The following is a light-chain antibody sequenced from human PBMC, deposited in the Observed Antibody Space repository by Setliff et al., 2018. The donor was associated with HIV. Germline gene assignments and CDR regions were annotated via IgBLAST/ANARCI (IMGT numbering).Light chain of an antibody. V-gene: IGLV2-14*01. CDR3: GSYTSTTSYV. J-gene: IGLJ1*01. CDR1: SSDVGGYKF. CDR2: EVS. Sequence: ALAQPASVSGSPGQSITISCTGTSSDVGGYKFVSWYQQHPGKAPKLMIYEVSNRPSGVSDRLSGSKSGSTASLTISGLQAEDEADYYCGSYTSTTSYVFGSGTKVTVL.